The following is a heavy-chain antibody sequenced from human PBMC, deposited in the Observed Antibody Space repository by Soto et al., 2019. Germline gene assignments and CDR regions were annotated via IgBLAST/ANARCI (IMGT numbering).Heavy chain of an antibody. CDR2: ISSDGSDT. CDR1: GFTFNNYW. V-gene: IGHV3-74*01. CDR3: VRGWITSQRLGSLQY. D-gene: IGHD3-16*01. Sequence: EVQLVESGGGLVQPGGSLRLSCAASGFTFNNYWMHWVRQAPGKGLVWVSRISSDGSDTIFAGSVKGRFTVSRDNAKNMLYRQMHSLTADDTAIYYCVRGWITSQRLGSLQYWGQGALVTVSS. J-gene: IGHJ4*02.